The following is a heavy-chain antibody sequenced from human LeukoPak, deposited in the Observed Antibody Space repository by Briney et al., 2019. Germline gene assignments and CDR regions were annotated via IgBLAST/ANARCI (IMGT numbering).Heavy chain of an antibody. J-gene: IGHJ4*02. V-gene: IGHV1-46*01. CDR1: GYTFTSYY. D-gene: IGHD2-15*01. CDR3: ARESCSGGSCYQGGYFDY. Sequence: ASVKVSCKASGYTFTSYYMHWVRQAPGQGLEWMGIINPSGGSTSYAQKFQGRVTMTRDTSKITVYMELSSLRSGDTAVHYCARESCSGGSCYQGGYFDYWGQGTLVTVSS. CDR2: INPSGGST.